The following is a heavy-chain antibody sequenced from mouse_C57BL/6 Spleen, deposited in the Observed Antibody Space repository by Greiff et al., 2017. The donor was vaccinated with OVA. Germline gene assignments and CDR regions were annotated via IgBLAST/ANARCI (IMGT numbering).Heavy chain of an antibody. Sequence: QVQLQQSGPELVKPGASVKISCKASGYAFSSSWMNWVKQRPGKGLEWIGRIYPGDGDTNYNGKFKGKATLTADKSSSTAYMQLSSLTSEDSAVYFCANGDWDYGGQGTTLTVSS. CDR3: ANGDWDY. CDR2: IYPGDGDT. J-gene: IGHJ2*01. V-gene: IGHV1-82*01. CDR1: GYAFSSSW. D-gene: IGHD2-13*01.